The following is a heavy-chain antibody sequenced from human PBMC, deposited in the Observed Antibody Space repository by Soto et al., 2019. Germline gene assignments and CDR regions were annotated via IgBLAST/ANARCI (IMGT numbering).Heavy chain of an antibody. Sequence: QVQLVESGGDMVQAGTSLRLSCTGSGFTFNSLSLHWVRQGPDKGLEWVAVVSFDGKVTYYADAVKGRFTVARDNSKTTIYLQANSLRAEGTAVYYWARVAYGDRQYFDYWGQGTPVTVSS. CDR1: GFTFNSLS. J-gene: IGHJ4*02. V-gene: IGHV3-30*04. D-gene: IGHD2-21*02. CDR2: VSFDGKVT. CDR3: ARVAYGDRQYFDY.